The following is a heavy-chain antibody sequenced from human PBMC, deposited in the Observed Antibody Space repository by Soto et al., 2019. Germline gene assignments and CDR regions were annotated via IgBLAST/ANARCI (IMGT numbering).Heavy chain of an antibody. Sequence: QLQLQESGSGLVKPSQTLSLTCAVSGGSISSGGYSWSWIRQPPGKGLEWIGYIYHSGSTYYNPSLTRRVTITVLRSMNLFSLKLGSVTAADRAVYYCGSIKRDGSLSAPWCDTGGQGTLITVSS. D-gene: IGHD3-16*02. J-gene: IGHJ5*02. V-gene: IGHV4-30-2*01. CDR1: GGSISSGGYS. CDR2: IYHSGST. CDR3: GSIKRDGSLSAPWCDT.